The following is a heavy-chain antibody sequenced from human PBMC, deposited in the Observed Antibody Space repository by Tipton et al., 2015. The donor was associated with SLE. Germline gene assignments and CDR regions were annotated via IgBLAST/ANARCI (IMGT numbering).Heavy chain of an antibody. V-gene: IGHV4-61*02. CDR1: GGSISSGSYY. CDR3: ARAGLGYTYYYYMDV. D-gene: IGHD5-18*01. Sequence: TLSLTCTVSGGSISSGSYYWSWIRQPAGKGLEWIGRIYKSGSTNYNPSLKSRVTISVDTSKNQFSLKLSSVTAADTAVYYCARAGLGYTYYYYMDVWGKGTTVTVSS. J-gene: IGHJ6*03. CDR2: IYKSGST.